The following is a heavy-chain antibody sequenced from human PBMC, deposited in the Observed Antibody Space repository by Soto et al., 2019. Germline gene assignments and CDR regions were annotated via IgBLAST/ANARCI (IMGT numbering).Heavy chain of an antibody. V-gene: IGHV1-69*06. CDR2: IIPIFGTA. CDR3: ALTEDLVGANDY. Sequence: QVQLVQSGAEVKKPGSSVKVSCKASGGSFSTYAISWVRQAPGQGLEWMGGIIPIFGTANYAQQFQGRVTITADKYTSTAYMGLSSMRAEDTAVYDCALTEDLVGANDYWGQGTLVTVSS. CDR1: GGSFSTYA. J-gene: IGHJ4*02. D-gene: IGHD1-26*01.